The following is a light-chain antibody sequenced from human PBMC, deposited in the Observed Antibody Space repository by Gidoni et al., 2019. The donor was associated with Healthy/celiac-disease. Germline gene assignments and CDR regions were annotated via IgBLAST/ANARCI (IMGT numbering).Light chain of an antibody. CDR2: GAS. J-gene: IGKJ1*01. CDR1: QRVSSSY. Sequence: EIVLTQSPGTLSLSPGERATLSCRASQRVSSSYLAWYQQKPGQAPRLLIYGASSRATGIPDRFSGSGSGTDFTLTISRLEPEDFAVYYCQQYGSSPRTFGQGTKVESK. CDR3: QQYGSSPRT. V-gene: IGKV3-20*01.